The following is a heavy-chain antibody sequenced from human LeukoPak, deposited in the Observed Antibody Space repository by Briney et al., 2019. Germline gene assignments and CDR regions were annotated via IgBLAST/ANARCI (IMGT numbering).Heavy chain of an antibody. V-gene: IGHV3-74*01. Sequence: GGSLRLSCTASGFTFSTYSMNWVRQAPGKGLVWVSRINSDGSTTNYADSVRGRFTISRDNAKNTLYLQMNSLRAEDTALYYCAGGGFRYHYWGQGTLVTVSA. CDR1: GFTFSTYS. CDR2: INSDGSTT. J-gene: IGHJ4*02. D-gene: IGHD5-18*01. CDR3: AGGGFRYHY.